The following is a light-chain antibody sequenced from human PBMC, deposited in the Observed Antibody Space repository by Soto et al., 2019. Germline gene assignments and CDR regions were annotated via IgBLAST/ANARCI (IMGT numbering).Light chain of an antibody. J-gene: IGLJ1*01. CDR3: CSYAGSYTSV. Sequence: SYELTQPPSVSVAPGQTARITCGGNNIGSQSVHWYQQKPGQAPVLVVYDDSDRPSGIPERFSGSKSGNTASLTISGLQAEDEADYYCCSYAGSYTSVFGTGTKVTVL. V-gene: IGLV3-21*02. CDR1: NIGSQS. CDR2: DDS.